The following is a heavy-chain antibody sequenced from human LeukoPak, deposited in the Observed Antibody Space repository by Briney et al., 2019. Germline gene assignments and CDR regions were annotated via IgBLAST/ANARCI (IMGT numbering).Heavy chain of an antibody. CDR3: ARGPMVRGVIWTYYFDY. Sequence: ASVKVSCKASGGTFSSYAISWVRQAPGQGLEWMGWISAYNGNTNYAQKLQGRVTMTTDTSTSTAYMELRSLRSDDTAVYYCARGPMVRGVIWTYYFDYWGQGTLVTVSS. D-gene: IGHD3-10*01. CDR1: GGTFSSYA. CDR2: ISAYNGNT. V-gene: IGHV1-18*01. J-gene: IGHJ4*02.